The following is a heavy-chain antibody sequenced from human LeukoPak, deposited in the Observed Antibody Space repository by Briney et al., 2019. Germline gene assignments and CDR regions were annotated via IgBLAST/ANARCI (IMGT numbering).Heavy chain of an antibody. CDR2: MNPNSGNT. V-gene: IGHV1-8*01. D-gene: IGHD6-13*01. CDR3: AREGIAAAGILGPGY. J-gene: IGHJ4*02. Sequence: ASVKVSCKASGYTFTSYDINWVRQATGQGLEWMGWMNPNSGNTGYAQKVQGRVTMTRNTSISTAYMELSSLRAEDTAVYYCAREGIAAAGILGPGYWGQGTLVTVSS. CDR1: GYTFTSYD.